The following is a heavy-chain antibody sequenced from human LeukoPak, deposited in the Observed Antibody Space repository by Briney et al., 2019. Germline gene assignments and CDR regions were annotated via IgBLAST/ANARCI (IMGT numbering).Heavy chain of an antibody. Sequence: PGGSLRLSCAASGFTFSSNTMSWVRQAPGKGLEWVSTVSGSGGSTYYADSVKGRFTVSRDNSKNTLYLQMNGLRAEDTAVYYCAKRYGSNSFECWGQGTLVTVSS. V-gene: IGHV3-23*01. CDR3: AKRYGSNSFEC. J-gene: IGHJ4*02. CDR1: GFTFSSNT. CDR2: VSGSGGST. D-gene: IGHD2-2*01.